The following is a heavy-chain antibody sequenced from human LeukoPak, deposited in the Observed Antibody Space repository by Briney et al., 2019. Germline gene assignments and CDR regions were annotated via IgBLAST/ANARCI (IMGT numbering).Heavy chain of an antibody. CDR1: GGSISSASYY. CDR2: IYYSGST. CDR3: SRRDCSRTDCFYWYFDL. D-gene: IGHD2-2*01. V-gene: IGHV4-39*07. J-gene: IGHJ2*01. Sequence: SETLSLTCSASGGSISSASYYWSFIRQPPGKGLEWIGSIYYSGSTYFNPSLKSRVTISVDTSKNKFSLKLRSVTAADTAVYYCSRRDCSRTDCFYWYFDLWGRGALLTVSS.